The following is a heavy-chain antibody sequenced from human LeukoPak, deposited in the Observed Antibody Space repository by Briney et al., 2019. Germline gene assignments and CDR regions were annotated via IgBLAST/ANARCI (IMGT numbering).Heavy chain of an antibody. CDR3: ASEQTTSGGRRLDS. J-gene: IGHJ4*02. Sequence: SETLSLTCTVSGGSITDSFWTWIRQHAGKGLEWIGRIYSSGITNCSPSLKSRVTMSVDTSKNQFSLNLTSVTAADTAVYFCASEQTTSGGRRLDSWGQGTLVIVSS. V-gene: IGHV4-4*07. CDR1: GGSITDSF. D-gene: IGHD1-26*01. CDR2: IYSSGIT.